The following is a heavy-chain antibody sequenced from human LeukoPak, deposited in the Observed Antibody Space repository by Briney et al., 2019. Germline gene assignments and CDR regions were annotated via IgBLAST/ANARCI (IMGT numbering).Heavy chain of an antibody. CDR3: ARDPPYYYDSSGTLDY. D-gene: IGHD3-22*01. Sequence: GGSLRLSCAASGFTFSSYGMHWVRQAPGKGLERVAVIWYDGSNKYYADSVKGRFTISRDNSKNTLYPQMNSLRAEDTAVYYCARDPPYYYDSSGTLDYWGQGTLVTVSS. CDR1: GFTFSSYG. J-gene: IGHJ4*02. V-gene: IGHV3-33*01. CDR2: IWYDGSNK.